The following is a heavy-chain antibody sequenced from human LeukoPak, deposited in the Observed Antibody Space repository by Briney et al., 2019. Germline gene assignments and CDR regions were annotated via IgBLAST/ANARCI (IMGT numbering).Heavy chain of an antibody. D-gene: IGHD3-10*01. CDR2: ISSSGSTI. CDR1: GFTFSDYY. CDR3: AGGWGGSGSHDWFDP. Sequence: PGGSLRLSCAASGFTFSDYYMSWIRQAPGKGLEWVSYISSSGSTIYYADSVKGRFTISRDNAKNSLYLQMNSLRSDDTAVYYCAGGWGGSGSHDWFDPWGQGTLVTVSS. V-gene: IGHV3-11*01. J-gene: IGHJ5*02.